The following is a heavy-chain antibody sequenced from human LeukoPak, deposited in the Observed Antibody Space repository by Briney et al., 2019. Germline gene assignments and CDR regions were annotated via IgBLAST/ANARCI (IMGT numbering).Heavy chain of an antibody. J-gene: IGHJ6*03. CDR3: AKDFDGSTWFGRNYMDV. Sequence: GGSLRLSCAASGFTFSSYAMSWVRQAPGKGLEWVSAISGSGGSTYYADSVKGRFTISRDNSKNTLYLQMNSLRAEDTAVYYCAKDFDGSTWFGRNYMDVWGKGTTVTVSS. V-gene: IGHV3-23*01. CDR2: ISGSGGST. CDR1: GFTFSSYA. D-gene: IGHD6-13*01.